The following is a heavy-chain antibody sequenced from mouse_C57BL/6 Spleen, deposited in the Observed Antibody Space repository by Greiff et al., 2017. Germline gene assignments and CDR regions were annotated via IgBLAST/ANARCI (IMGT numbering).Heavy chain of an antibody. Sequence: VKLMESGAELVKPGASVKISCKASGYAFSSYWMNWVKQRPGKGLEWIGQIYPGDGDTNYNGKFKGKATLTADKSSSTAYMQLSSLTSEDSAVYFCAREGSDYFDYWGQGTTLTVSS. J-gene: IGHJ2*01. CDR3: AREGSDYFDY. V-gene: IGHV1-80*01. CDR2: IYPGDGDT. CDR1: GYAFSSYW.